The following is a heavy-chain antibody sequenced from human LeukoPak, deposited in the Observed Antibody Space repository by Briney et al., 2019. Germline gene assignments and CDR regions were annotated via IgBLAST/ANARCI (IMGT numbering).Heavy chain of an antibody. CDR2: ISWNSGSI. J-gene: IGHJ5*02. CDR3: AKSSGGSGSGWFDP. Sequence: GGSLRLSCAASGFTFDDYAMHWVRQAPGKGLEWVSGISWNSGSIGYADSVKGRFTISRDNAKNSLYLQMNSLRAEDTALYYCAKSSGGSGSGWFDPWGQGTLVTVSS. D-gene: IGHD3-10*01. CDR1: GFTFDDYA. V-gene: IGHV3-9*01.